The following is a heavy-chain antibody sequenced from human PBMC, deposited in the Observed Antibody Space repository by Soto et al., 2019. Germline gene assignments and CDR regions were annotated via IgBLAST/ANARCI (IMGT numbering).Heavy chain of an antibody. CDR1: GFTVSSNY. D-gene: IGHD3-10*01. J-gene: IGHJ6*02. CDR2: IYSGGST. V-gene: IGHV3-66*01. CDR3: ARDYGSGSYYYYYYYGMDV. Sequence: RGSLRLSCAASGFTVSSNYMSWVRQAPGKGLEWVSVIYSGGSTYYADSVKGRFTISRDNSKNTLYLQMNSLRAEDTAVYYCARDYGSGSYYYYYYYGMDVWGQGTTVTVSS.